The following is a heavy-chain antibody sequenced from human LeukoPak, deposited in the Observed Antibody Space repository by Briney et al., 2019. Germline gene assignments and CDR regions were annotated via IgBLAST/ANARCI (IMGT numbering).Heavy chain of an antibody. Sequence: PSQTLSLTCTVSGGSISSGGYYWSWIRQPPGKGLEWIGYIYHSGSTYYNPSLKSRVTISVDRSKNQFSLKLSSVTAADTAVYYCARSIVVVPAAIVRFDPWGQGTLVTVSS. CDR3: ARSIVVVPAAIVRFDP. CDR2: IYHSGST. D-gene: IGHD2-2*01. J-gene: IGHJ5*02. V-gene: IGHV4-30-2*01. CDR1: GGSISSGGYY.